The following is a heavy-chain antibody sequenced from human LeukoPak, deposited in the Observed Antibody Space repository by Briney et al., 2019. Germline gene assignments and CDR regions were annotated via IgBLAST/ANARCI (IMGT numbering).Heavy chain of an antibody. CDR2: IKQDGSQK. J-gene: IGHJ4*02. CDR3: ARGYYDSSGYPHDN. V-gene: IGHV3-7*03. CDR1: GIFVTTYG. D-gene: IGHD3-22*01. Sequence: GRSLRLSCAASGIFVTTYGIHWGRQAPGKGLEWVANIKQDGSQKYYVDSVKGRFTISRDNAKNSLYLQMNSLRAEDTAVYYCARGYYDSSGYPHDNWGQGTLVTVSS.